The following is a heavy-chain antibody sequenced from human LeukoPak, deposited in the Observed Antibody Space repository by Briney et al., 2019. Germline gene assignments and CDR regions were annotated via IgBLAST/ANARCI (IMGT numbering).Heavy chain of an antibody. V-gene: IGHV4-34*01. CDR1: GGSFSGYY. J-gene: IGHJ4*02. CDR2: INHSGST. D-gene: IGHD3-10*01. CDR3: ARAFGLGSGSYSDY. Sequence: KPSETLSLTCAVYGGSFSGYYWSWIRQPPGKGLEWIGEINHSGSTNYNPSLKSRVTISVDTSKNQFSLKLSSGTAADTAVYYCARAFGLGSGSYSDYWGQGTLVTVSS.